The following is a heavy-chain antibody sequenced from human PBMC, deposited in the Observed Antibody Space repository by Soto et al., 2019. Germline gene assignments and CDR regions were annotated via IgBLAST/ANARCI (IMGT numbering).Heavy chain of an antibody. CDR2: MNEYGSER. J-gene: IGHJ1*01. Sequence: EVQLVESGGGLVQPGGSLRLSCSASGFIFSSYWMSWLRQAPGKGLEWVASMNEYGSERYYVDSVKGRFTISRDNAKSSLYLQMNRLRAEDTAVFYCARATGADKEGYCGQGTLVTVSS. D-gene: IGHD3-10*01. CDR1: GFIFSSYW. CDR3: ARATGADKEGY. V-gene: IGHV3-7*04.